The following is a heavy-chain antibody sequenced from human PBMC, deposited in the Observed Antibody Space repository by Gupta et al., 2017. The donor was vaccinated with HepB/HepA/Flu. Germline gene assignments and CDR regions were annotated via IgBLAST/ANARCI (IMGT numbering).Heavy chain of an antibody. CDR1: GFTFSTYW. Sequence: EVHLVESGRGLVQPGGSLRLSCAASGFTFSTYWMHWVRQAPGKGREWLSRSNGDGSTTSYAESVKRRITIARDNAKKTLYLQMNSLRAEDTAVYYCARDDWYSSVYNYHYYYMDVWGKGTTVTVSS. D-gene: IGHD6-19*01. J-gene: IGHJ6*03. V-gene: IGHV3-74*01. CDR3: ARDDWYSSVYNYHYYYMDV. CDR2: SNGDGSTT.